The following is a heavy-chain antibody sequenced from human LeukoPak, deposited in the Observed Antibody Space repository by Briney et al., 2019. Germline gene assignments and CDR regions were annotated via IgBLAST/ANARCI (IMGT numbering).Heavy chain of an antibody. J-gene: IGHJ5*02. V-gene: IGHV3-30*18. CDR3: AKGPYGSGSINWFDP. CDR1: GFTFSSYG. CDR2: ISYDGSNK. D-gene: IGHD3-10*01. Sequence: PGRSLRLSCAASGFTFSSYGMHWVRRAPGKGLEWVAVISYDGSNKYYADSVKGRFTISRDNSKNTLYLQMNSLRTEDTAVYYCAKGPYGSGSINWFDPWGQGTLVTVSS.